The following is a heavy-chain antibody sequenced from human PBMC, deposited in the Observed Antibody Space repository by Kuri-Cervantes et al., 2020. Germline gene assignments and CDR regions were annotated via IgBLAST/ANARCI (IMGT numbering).Heavy chain of an antibody. V-gene: IGHV1-8*01. CDR3: ARGLNIAAAANY. J-gene: IGHJ4*02. Sequence: ASVKVSCKTSGYTFLRYGINWVRQATGQGLEWMGWMNPKSGNTGYAQKFQGRVTMTRSTSISTAYMELSSLRSEDTAVYYCARGLNIAAAANYWGQGTLVTVSS. CDR2: MNPKSGNT. D-gene: IGHD6-13*01. CDR1: GYTFLRYG.